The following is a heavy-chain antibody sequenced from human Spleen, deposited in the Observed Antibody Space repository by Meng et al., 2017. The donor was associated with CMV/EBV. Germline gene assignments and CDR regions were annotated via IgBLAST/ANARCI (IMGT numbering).Heavy chain of an antibody. CDR2: ISHDGSIK. Sequence: YVMNWVRQTPGRGLEWVALISHDGSIKYHADSVKGRFTISRDNSENSLYLQLNSLRPEDTAVYYCARGEPRYDFWGGYPDERMEFDYWGQGTLVTVSS. CDR1: YV. J-gene: IGHJ4*02. D-gene: IGHD3-3*01. V-gene: IGHV3-30*04. CDR3: ARGEPRYDFWGGYPDERMEFDY.